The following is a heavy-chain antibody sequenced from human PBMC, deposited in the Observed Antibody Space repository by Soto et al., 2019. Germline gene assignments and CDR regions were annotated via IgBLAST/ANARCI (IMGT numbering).Heavy chain of an antibody. J-gene: IGHJ6*02. D-gene: IGHD3-10*01. CDR2: IIPILGIA. CDR1: GGTFSSYT. V-gene: IGHV1-69*02. Sequence: QVQLVQSGAEVKKPGSSVKVSCKASGGTFSSYTISWVRQAPGQGLEWMGRIIPILGIANYAQKFQGRVTITADKSTSTAYMELSSLRSEDTAVYYCASSGRSYYYYGMDVWGQGTTFTVSS. CDR3: ASSGRSYYYYGMDV.